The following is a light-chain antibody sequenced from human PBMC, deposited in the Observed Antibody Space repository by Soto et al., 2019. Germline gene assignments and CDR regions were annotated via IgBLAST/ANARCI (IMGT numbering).Light chain of an antibody. Sequence: DIQMTPSPSTLSASVGDRVTITCRASQSISSWLAWYQLKPGKAPKLLIYKASSLESGVPSRFSGSGSGTEFTLPISSLQPDDFATYYCQQYNSYSYTFGQGTKLEIK. CDR1: QSISSW. CDR3: QQYNSYSYT. CDR2: KAS. J-gene: IGKJ2*01. V-gene: IGKV1-5*03.